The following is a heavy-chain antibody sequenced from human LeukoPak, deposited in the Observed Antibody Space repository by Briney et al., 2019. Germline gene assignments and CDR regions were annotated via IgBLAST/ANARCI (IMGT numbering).Heavy chain of an antibody. V-gene: IGHV4-59*08. J-gene: IGHJ4*02. CDR2: IYYSGST. CDR1: GGSISSYY. Sequence: SETLSLTCTVSGGSISSYYWSWIRQPPGKRLEWIGYIYYSGSTNYKPSLKSRVTISVDTSKNQFSLKLSSVTAADTAVYYCARRITGTTSDSFDYWGQGTLVTVSS. D-gene: IGHD1-20*01. CDR3: ARRITGTTSDSFDY.